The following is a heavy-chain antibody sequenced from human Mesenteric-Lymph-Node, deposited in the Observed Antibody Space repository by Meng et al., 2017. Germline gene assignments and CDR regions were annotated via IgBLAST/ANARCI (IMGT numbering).Heavy chain of an antibody. CDR2: INPNSGGT. CDR1: GYTFTGYY. V-gene: IGHV1-2*02. J-gene: IGHJ4*02. Sequence: ASAKVSCKASGYTFTGYYMHWVRQAPGQGLEWMGWINPNSGGTNYAQKFQGRVTMTRDTSISTAYMELSRLRSDDTAVYYCARYRCVLGSCYSLDYWGQGTLVTVSS. D-gene: IGHD2-15*01. CDR3: ARYRCVLGSCYSLDY.